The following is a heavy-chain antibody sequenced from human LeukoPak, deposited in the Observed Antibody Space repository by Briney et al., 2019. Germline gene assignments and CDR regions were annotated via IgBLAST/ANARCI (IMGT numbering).Heavy chain of an antibody. CDR2: IKQDGGEK. Sequence: HPGGSLRLSCAASGFTFSSYWMSWVRQAPGKGLEWVANIKQDGGEKYYVDSVKGRFTISRDNAEKSLYLQMNSLRAEDTAVYHCARVWRVGITGYFFDYWGQGTLVTVSS. CDR1: GFTFSSYW. CDR3: ARVWRVGITGYFFDY. D-gene: IGHD1-26*01. V-gene: IGHV3-7*03. J-gene: IGHJ4*02.